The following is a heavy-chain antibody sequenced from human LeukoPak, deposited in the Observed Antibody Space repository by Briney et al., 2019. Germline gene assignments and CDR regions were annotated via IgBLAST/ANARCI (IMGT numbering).Heavy chain of an antibody. J-gene: IGHJ5*02. D-gene: IGHD3-3*01. Sequence: ASVKVSCKASGGTFSSYAISWARQAPGQGLEWMRGIIPIFGTANYAQKFQGRVTITTDESTSTAYMELSSLRSEDTAVYYCARGRGITMPFDPWGQGTLVTVSS. CDR3: ARGRGITMPFDP. CDR1: GGTFSSYA. V-gene: IGHV1-69*05. CDR2: IIPIFGTA.